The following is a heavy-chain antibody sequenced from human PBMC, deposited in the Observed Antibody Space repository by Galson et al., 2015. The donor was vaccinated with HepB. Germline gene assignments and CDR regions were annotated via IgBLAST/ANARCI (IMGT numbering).Heavy chain of an antibody. CDR3: TIWGYYKFDY. CDR2: FDPEDGET. D-gene: IGHD3-22*01. V-gene: IGHV1-24*01. Sequence: SVKVSCKVSGYTLTKFSMHWVRQAPGKGLEWMGGFDPEDGETIYAQKFQGRVTMTEDSSTDTAYMELSSLRSKDTAVYYCTIWGYYKFDYWGQGTLVTVSS. CDR1: GYTLTKFS. J-gene: IGHJ4*02.